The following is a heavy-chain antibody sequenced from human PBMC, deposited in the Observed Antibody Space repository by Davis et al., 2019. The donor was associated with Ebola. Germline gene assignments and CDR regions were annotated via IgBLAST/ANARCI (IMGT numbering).Heavy chain of an antibody. V-gene: IGHV3-21*01. Sequence: GESLKISCAASGFTFSSYSMNWVRQAPGKGLEWVSSISSSSTYIYYADSVKGRFTISRDNAKNSLYLQMNSLRAEDTAVYYCARDRDVTSDWYLDCWGQGTLVTVST. D-gene: IGHD6-19*01. CDR2: ISSSSTYI. CDR3: ARDRDVTSDWYLDC. J-gene: IGHJ4*02. CDR1: GFTFSSYS.